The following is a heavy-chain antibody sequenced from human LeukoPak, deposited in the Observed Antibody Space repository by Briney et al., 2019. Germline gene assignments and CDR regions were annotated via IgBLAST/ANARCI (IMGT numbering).Heavy chain of an antibody. D-gene: IGHD6-13*01. CDR1: GFTFSDYY. V-gene: IGHV3-11*04. CDR3: ARVGALSSSWLLY. J-gene: IGHJ4*02. Sequence: GGSLRLSCAASGFTFSDYYMSWIRQAPGKGLEWVSSISRSATTIYYADSVKGRFTISRDNAKNSLYLQMNSLRAEDTAVYFCARVGALSSSWLLYWGQGTLVTVSS. CDR2: ISRSATTI.